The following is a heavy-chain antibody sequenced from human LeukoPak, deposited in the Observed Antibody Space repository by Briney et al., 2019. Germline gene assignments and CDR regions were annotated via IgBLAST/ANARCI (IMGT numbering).Heavy chain of an antibody. CDR2: IKQDGSEK. V-gene: IGHV3-7*05. CDR1: GFNFSNYT. CDR3: ARGYSDYSDYFDY. J-gene: IGHJ4*02. D-gene: IGHD5-12*01. Sequence: GGSLRLSCAASGFNFSNYTMNWVRQAPGKGLEWAAFIKQDGSEKYYLDSVKGRFTISRDNAKNSLYLQMNTLRAEDTAVYYCARGYSDYSDYFDYWGQGTLVTVSS.